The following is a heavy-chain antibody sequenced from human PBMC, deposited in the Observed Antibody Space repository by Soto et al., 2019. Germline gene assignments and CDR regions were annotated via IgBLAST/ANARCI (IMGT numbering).Heavy chain of an antibody. CDR2: TYYRSKWYN. V-gene: IGHV6-1*01. CDR1: GDSVSSNSAA. Sequence: SQTLSLTCAISGDSVSSNSAAWNCIRQSPSRRLEWLGRTYYRSKWYNDYAVSVKSRITINPDTSKNQFSLMLNSVTAADTAMYYCSRDGARSSWHGMDVWGQGTTVTVSS. D-gene: IGHD6-19*01. CDR3: SRDGARSSWHGMDV. J-gene: IGHJ6*02.